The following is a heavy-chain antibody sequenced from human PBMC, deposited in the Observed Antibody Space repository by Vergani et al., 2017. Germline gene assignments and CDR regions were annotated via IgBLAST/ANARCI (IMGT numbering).Heavy chain of an antibody. J-gene: IGHJ6*03. CDR1: GASVSRGTYC. Sequence: QVQLQESGPGLLKPSQTLSLTCTVSGASVSRGTYCWTWIRQPAGKKLEWIVRMYTSGHTIYNPSLESRVTMSVDTSKNQFSLQLSSVTAADTAVYYCARASHCINCYSEGPNGPGYYYMDVWGKGTTVTVSS. CDR3: ARASHCINCYSEGPNGPGYYYMDV. D-gene: IGHD2-21*01. CDR2: MYTSGHT. V-gene: IGHV4-61*02.